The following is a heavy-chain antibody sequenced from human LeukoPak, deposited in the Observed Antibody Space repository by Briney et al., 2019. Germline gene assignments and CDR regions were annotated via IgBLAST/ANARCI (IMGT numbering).Heavy chain of an antibody. V-gene: IGHV3-30*03. D-gene: IGHD3-22*01. CDR1: GFTFSSYG. Sequence: GGSLRLSCAAPGFTFSSYGMHWVRQAPGKGLEWVAVISYDGSNKYYADSVKGRFTISRDSSKNTLYLQMNSLRAEDTAVYYCAISNYYDSSGPDYWGQGTLVTVSS. CDR3: AISNYYDSSGPDY. CDR2: ISYDGSNK. J-gene: IGHJ4*02.